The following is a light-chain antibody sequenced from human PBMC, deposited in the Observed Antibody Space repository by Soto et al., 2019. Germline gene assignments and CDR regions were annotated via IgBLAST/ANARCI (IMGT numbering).Light chain of an antibody. CDR3: QSYNTAPS. J-gene: IGKJ1*01. V-gene: IGKV1-27*01. CDR1: QGISNY. CDR2: TAS. Sequence: DIQMTQSPSSLSTSVGDRVTITCRASQGISNYLAWYQQKPGNVPKLLIYTASTLQSGVPSRFSGSGSGTDFTLTISSLQPEDVATYYCQSYNTAPSFGQGTKV.